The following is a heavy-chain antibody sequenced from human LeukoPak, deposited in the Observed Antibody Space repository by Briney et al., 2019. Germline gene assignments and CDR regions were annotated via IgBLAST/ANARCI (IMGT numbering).Heavy chain of an antibody. Sequence: PSQTLSLTCTVSGGSISSSSYYWGWIRQPPGKGLEWIGSIYYSGSTYYNPSLKSRVTISVDTSKNQFSLKLSSVTAADTAVYYCARAPHEGGSYPFDYWGREPWSPSPQ. D-gene: IGHD1-26*01. J-gene: IGHJ4*02. CDR2: IYYSGST. CDR3: ARAPHEGGSYPFDY. V-gene: IGHV4-39*01. CDR1: GGSISSSSYY.